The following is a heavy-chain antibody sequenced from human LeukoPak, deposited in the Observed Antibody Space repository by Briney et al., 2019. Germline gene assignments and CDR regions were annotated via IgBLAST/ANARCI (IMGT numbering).Heavy chain of an antibody. D-gene: IGHD2-15*01. CDR1: GGSISSSSYY. CDR2: IYYSGST. V-gene: IGHV4-39*01. CDR3: ARTDLVGGSRWFDP. Sequence: SETLSLTCTVSGGSISSSSYYWGWIRQPPGKGLEWIGSIYYSGSTYYNPSLKSRVTISVDTSKNQFSLKLSSVTAADTAVYYCARTDLVGGSRWFDPWGQGTLVTVSS. J-gene: IGHJ5*02.